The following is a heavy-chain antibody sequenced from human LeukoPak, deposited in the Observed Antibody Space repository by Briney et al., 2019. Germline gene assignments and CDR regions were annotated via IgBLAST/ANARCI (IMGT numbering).Heavy chain of an antibody. CDR3: ARDRPDYDFWSGYYHALDI. CDR2: ISSSSSTI. Sequence: PGGSLRLSCAASGFTFSSYSMNWVRQAPGKGLEWVSYISSSSSTIYYADSVKGRFTISRDNAKNSLYLQMNSLRAEDTAVYYCARDRPDYDFWSGYYHALDIWGQGTMVTVSS. D-gene: IGHD3-3*01. V-gene: IGHV3-48*01. J-gene: IGHJ3*02. CDR1: GFTFSSYS.